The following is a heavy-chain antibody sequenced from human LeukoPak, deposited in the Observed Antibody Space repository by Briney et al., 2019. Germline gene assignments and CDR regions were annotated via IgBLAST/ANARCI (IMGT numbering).Heavy chain of an antibody. CDR3: AKDGGYCSSTSCYFHDY. J-gene: IGHJ4*02. V-gene: IGHV3-23*01. CDR1: GFTFSSYA. Sequence: GGSLRLSCAASGFTFSSYAMSWVRQAPGKGLEWDSAISGSGGSTYYADSVKGRFTISRDNSKNTLYLQMNSLRAEDTAVYYCAKDGGYCSSTSCYFHDYWGQGTLVTVSS. D-gene: IGHD2-2*03. CDR2: ISGSGGST.